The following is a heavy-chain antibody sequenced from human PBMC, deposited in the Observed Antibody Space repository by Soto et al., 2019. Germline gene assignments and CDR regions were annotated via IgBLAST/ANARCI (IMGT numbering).Heavy chain of an antibody. CDR2: ISGSGGST. CDR1: GFTFSSYA. D-gene: IGHD6-19*01. V-gene: IGHV3-23*01. Sequence: EVQLLESGGGLVQPGGSLRLSCAASGFTFSSYAMSWVRQAPGKGLEWVSAISGSGGSTYYADSVKGRFTISRDNSKXXXXXXXXXXXXXXXXVXXXXXXXSGWYFDYWGQGTLVTVSS. CDR3: XXXXSGWYFDY. J-gene: IGHJ4*02.